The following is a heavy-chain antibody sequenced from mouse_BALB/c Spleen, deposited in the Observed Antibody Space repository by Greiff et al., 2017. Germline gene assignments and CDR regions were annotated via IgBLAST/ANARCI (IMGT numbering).Heavy chain of an antibody. J-gene: IGHJ3*01. CDR2: ISYSGST. CDR1: GDSITSGY. V-gene: IGHV3-8*02. Sequence: EVQLQESGPSLVKPSQTLSLTCSVTGDSITSGYWNWIRKFPGNKLEYMGYISYSGSTYYNPSLKSRISLTRDTSKNQYYLQLNSVTTEDTATYYCARCQLPLLRSGFAYWGQGTLVTVSA. D-gene: IGHD1-1*01. CDR3: ARCQLPLLRSGFAY.